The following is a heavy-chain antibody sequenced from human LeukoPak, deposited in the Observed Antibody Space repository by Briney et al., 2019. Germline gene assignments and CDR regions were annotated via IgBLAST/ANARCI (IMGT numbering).Heavy chain of an antibody. V-gene: IGHV4-61*02. CDR1: GGSISSGSYY. Sequence: PLETLSLTCSVSGGSISSGSYYWSWIRQPAGKGLEWIGRIYTSGSTNYNPSLKSRVTISVDTSKNQFSLKLSSVTAADTAVYYCARDRNYDFWSGSGVIWGQGTLVTVSS. J-gene: IGHJ4*02. CDR3: ARDRNYDFWSGSGVI. D-gene: IGHD3-3*01. CDR2: IYTSGST.